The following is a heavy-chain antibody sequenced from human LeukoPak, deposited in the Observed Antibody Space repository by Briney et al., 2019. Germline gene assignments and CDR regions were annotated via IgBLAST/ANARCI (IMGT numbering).Heavy chain of an antibody. CDR2: ISRSSSNI. V-gene: IGHV3-21*04. CDR3: AKITGPASEY. CDR1: GFIFSDYS. J-gene: IGHJ4*02. D-gene: IGHD1-14*01. Sequence: GGSLRLSCAVSGFIFSDYSMNWVRQAPGKGLEWVSFISRSSSNIYYADSVKGRLIISRDNAKNSLYLQMNSLRAEDTAIYYCAKITGPASEYWGQGTLVTVSS.